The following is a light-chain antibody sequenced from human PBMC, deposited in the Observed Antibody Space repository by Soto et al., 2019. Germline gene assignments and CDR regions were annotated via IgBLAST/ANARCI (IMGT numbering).Light chain of an antibody. CDR1: QNVRSN. Sequence: EIVVTQSPATLSLSPGERATLSCRASQNVRSNLAWYQQIPGQAPRLLIFAVSTRATGIPARFSVSGSGTEFTLTISSLQNDDFATYHCQQYKTYSLTFGGGTKVDIK. J-gene: IGKJ4*01. V-gene: IGKV3-15*01. CDR3: QQYKTYSLT. CDR2: AVS.